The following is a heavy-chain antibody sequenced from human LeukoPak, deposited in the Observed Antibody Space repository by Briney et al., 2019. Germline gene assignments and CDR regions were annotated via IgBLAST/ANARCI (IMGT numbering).Heavy chain of an antibody. CDR1: GGTFSSYA. Sequence: ASVKVSCTASGGTFSSYAISWVRPAPGQGLEWMGGIIPIFGTANYAQKFQGRVTITADKSTSTAYMELSSLRSEDTAVYYCARATVTTPFDYWGQGTLVTVSS. V-gene: IGHV1-69*06. J-gene: IGHJ4*02. CDR2: IIPIFGTA. D-gene: IGHD4-17*01. CDR3: ARATVTTPFDY.